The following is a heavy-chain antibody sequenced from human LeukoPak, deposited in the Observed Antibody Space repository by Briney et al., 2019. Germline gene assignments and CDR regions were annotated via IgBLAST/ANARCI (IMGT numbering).Heavy chain of an antibody. D-gene: IGHD6-19*01. CDR1: GYTFTSYG. CDR3: ASETTRDSSGSDY. CDR2: ISAYNGNT. J-gene: IGHJ4*02. Sequence: ASVKVSCKASGYTFTSYGISWVRQAPGQGLEWMGWISAYNGNTNYAQKLQGRVTMTTDTSTSTVYMELSSLRSEDTAVYYCASETTRDSSGSDYWGQGTLVTVSS. V-gene: IGHV1-18*01.